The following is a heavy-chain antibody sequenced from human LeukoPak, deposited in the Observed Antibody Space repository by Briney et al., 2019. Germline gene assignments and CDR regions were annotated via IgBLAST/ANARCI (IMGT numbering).Heavy chain of an antibody. V-gene: IGHV3-33*01. CDR1: GFTFSTYG. CDR2: IYYDGSKK. Sequence: GGPLRLSCAASGFTFSTYGMHWVRQAPGKGLEGVAVIYYDGSKKYYADSVRGRFTISRDNSKNTLYLQMNSLRAEDTAVYYCARDLEASTSCLDYWGQGTLVTVSS. J-gene: IGHJ4*02. D-gene: IGHD2-2*01. CDR3: ARDLEASTSCLDY.